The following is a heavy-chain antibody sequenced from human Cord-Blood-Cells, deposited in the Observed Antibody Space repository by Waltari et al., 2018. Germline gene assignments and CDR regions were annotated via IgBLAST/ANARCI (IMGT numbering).Heavy chain of an antibody. CDR1: GYTCTGYY. V-gene: IGHV1-2*02. D-gene: IGHD3-16*01. CDR2: INPNSGGQ. CDR3: ARDGPPLGEFDY. Sequence: QVQLVQSGAEVKKPGASVKVSCEASGYTCTGYYMHWVRQAPGQGLEWVGWINPNSGGQNYAQKFQGRVTMTRDTSISTAYMELSRLRSDDTAVYYCARDGPPLGEFDYWGQGTLVTVSS. J-gene: IGHJ4*02.